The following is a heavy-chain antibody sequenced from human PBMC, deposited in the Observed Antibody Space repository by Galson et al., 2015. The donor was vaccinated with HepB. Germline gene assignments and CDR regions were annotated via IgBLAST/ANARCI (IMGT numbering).Heavy chain of an antibody. V-gene: IGHV3-23*01. CDR3: AKSGDDYGDYRYLDL. D-gene: IGHD4-17*01. Sequence: SLRLSCAASGLTFSFYAMSWVRQAPGKGLEWVSAISGSGGNTYYADSVKGRFTISRDNSKNTLYLQINSLRAEDTAVYYCAKSGDDYGDYRYLDLWGRGTLVTVSS. J-gene: IGHJ2*01. CDR2: ISGSGGNT. CDR1: GLTFSFYA.